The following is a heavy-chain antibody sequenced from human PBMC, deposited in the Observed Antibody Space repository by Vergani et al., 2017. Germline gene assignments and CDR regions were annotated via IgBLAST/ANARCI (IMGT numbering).Heavy chain of an antibody. J-gene: IGHJ5*02. Sequence: QVQLVQSGAEVKKPGASVKVSCKASVYTFTRYGISWVRQAPGQGLEWMGWISAYNGNTKYAQKLQGRVTMTTDTSTITAYMELGNLRSDDTAVYYCARAPEPSISGWFDPWGQGTLVTVSS. D-gene: IGHD6-6*01. CDR2: ISAYNGNT. CDR1: VYTFTRYG. V-gene: IGHV1-18*04. CDR3: ARAPEPSISGWFDP.